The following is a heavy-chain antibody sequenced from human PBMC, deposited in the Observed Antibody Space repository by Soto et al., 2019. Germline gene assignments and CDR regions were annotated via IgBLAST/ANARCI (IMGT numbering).Heavy chain of an antibody. CDR1: GVSISSGGYC. Sequence: TSETLSLTCTFSGVSISSGGYCLSWIRQHPGKGLEWIGYMYHTGSTYYNPSLKSRVTISVDTSKNQFSLRLSSVTAADTAVYYCARVLGYCNGGNCFHFDCWGQGTLVTVSS. J-gene: IGHJ4*02. V-gene: IGHV4-31*03. CDR2: MYHTGST. D-gene: IGHD2-15*01. CDR3: ARVLGYCNGGNCFHFDC.